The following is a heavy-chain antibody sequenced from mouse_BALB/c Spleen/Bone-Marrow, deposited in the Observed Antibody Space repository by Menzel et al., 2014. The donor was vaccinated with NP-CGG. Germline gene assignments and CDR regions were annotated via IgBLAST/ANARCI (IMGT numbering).Heavy chain of an antibody. D-gene: IGHD2-10*01. CDR3: ASSAYS. CDR2: IDPANGNT. CDR1: GFNIKDAY. Sequence: VQLQQSGAELVKPGASVKLSCTASGFNIKDAYMHWVKQRPEQGLEWIGRIDPANGNTKYDPKFQGKATITADTSSNTAYLQLSSLTSEDTAVYYCASSAYSWGQGTLVTVSA. V-gene: IGHV14-3*02. J-gene: IGHJ3*01.